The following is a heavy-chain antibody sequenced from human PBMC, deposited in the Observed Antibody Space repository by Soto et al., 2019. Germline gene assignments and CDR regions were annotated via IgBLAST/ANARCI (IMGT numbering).Heavy chain of an antibody. V-gene: IGHV4-61*03. D-gene: IGHD5-18*01. CDR2: IDYIGST. J-gene: IGHJ4*02. Sequence: SETLSLTGTASGDSVSDGGYYWTWIRQPPGKGLEWIGYIDYIGSTNYNPSLNSRPTISVDTSNNHFSLKLNSVTGADTAVYYCARDIRGYSRGLDYLGQGTLVTVSS. CDR1: GDSVSDGGYY. CDR3: ARDIRGYSRGLDY.